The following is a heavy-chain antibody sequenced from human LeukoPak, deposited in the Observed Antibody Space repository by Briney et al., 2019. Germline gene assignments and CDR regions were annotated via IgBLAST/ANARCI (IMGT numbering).Heavy chain of an antibody. CDR1: GFTFRSYW. D-gene: IGHD3-16*01. CDR3: ARGGGLDV. CDR2: INHNGNVN. Sequence: GVSLRLSCAASGFTFRSYWMNWARQAPGKGLEWVASINHNGNVNYYVDSVKGRFTISRDNAKNSLYLQMSNLRAEDTAVYFCARGGGLDVWGQGATVTVSS. J-gene: IGHJ6*02. V-gene: IGHV3-7*03.